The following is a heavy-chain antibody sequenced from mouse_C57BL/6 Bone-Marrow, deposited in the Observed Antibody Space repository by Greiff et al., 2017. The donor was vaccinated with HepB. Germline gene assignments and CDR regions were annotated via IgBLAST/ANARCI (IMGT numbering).Heavy chain of an antibody. V-gene: IGHV1-5*01. Sequence: VQLKQSGTVLARPGASVKMSCKTSGYTFTSYWMHWVKQRPGQGLEWIGAIYPGNSDTSYNQKFKGKAKLTEVTSASTAYMELSSLTHEDAAVYYCTSYGYDNYWGQGTTLTVSS. CDR3: TSYGYDNY. CDR1: GYTFTSYW. D-gene: IGHD2-2*01. J-gene: IGHJ2*01. CDR2: IYPGNSDT.